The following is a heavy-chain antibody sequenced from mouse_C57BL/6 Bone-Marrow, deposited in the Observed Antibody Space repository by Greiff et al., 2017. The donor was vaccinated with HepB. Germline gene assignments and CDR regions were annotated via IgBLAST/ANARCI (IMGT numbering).Heavy chain of an antibody. CDR1: GYTFTDYE. V-gene: IGHV1-15*01. CDR2: IDPETGGT. J-gene: IGHJ3*01. Sequence: VKLRESGAELVRPGASVTLSCKASGYTFTDYEMHWVKQTPVHGLEWIGAIDPETGGTAYNQKFKGKAILTADKSSSTAYMELRSLTSEDSAVYYCTRDCYWGQGTLVTVSA. CDR3: TRDCY.